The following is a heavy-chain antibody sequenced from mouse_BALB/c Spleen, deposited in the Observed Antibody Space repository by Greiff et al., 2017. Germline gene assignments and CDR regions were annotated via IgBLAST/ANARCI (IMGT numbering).Heavy chain of an antibody. Sequence: EVKLMESGGGLVQPGGSLNLSCAASGFDFSRYWMSWARQAPGKGQEWIGEINPGSSTINYTPSLKDKFIISRDNAKNTLYLQMSKVRSEDTALCYCARRGGLYAMDYWGQGTSVTVSS. CDR2: INPGSSTI. CDR1: GFDFSRYW. CDR3: ARRGGLYAMDY. J-gene: IGHJ4*01. V-gene: IGHV4-2*02.